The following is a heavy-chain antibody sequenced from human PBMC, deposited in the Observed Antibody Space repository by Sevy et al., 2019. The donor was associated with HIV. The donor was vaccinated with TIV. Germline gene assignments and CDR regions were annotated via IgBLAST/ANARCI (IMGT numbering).Heavy chain of an antibody. CDR2: ISGSGGST. Sequence: GGSLRLSCAASGFTFSSYAMSWVRQAPGKGLEWVSAISGSGGSTYYADSVKGRFTISRDNSKNTLYLQMNSLRAEDTAVYYCANSIAALPVGVYYGMDVWGQGTTVTVSS. CDR1: GFTFSSYA. J-gene: IGHJ6*02. D-gene: IGHD6-6*01. CDR3: ANSIAALPVGVYYGMDV. V-gene: IGHV3-23*01.